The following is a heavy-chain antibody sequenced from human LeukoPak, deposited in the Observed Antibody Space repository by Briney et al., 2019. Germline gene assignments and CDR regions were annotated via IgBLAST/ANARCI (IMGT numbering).Heavy chain of an antibody. J-gene: IGHJ5*02. CDR3: ARDNGYSSSYYWFDP. CDR1: GGSFSGYY. V-gene: IGHV3-66*01. CDR2: IYSGGST. Sequence: ETLSLTCAVYGGSFSGYYWSWVRQAPGKGLEWVSVIYSGGSTYYADSVKGRFTISRDNSKNTLYLQMNSLRAEDTAVYYCARDNGYSSSYYWFDPWGQGTLVTVSS. D-gene: IGHD6-6*01.